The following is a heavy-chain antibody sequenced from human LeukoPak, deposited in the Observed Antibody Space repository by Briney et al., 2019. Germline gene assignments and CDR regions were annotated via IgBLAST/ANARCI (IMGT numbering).Heavy chain of an antibody. D-gene: IGHD3-22*01. CDR1: GGTFGSYA. V-gene: IGHV1-69*05. CDR3: ARGSWSYYYDSSGYYHFDY. Sequence: SVKVSCKASGGTFGSYAISWVRQAPGQGLEWMGGIIPIFGTANYAQKFQGRVTITTDESTSTAYMELSSLRSEDTAVYYCARGSWSYYYDSSGYYHFDYWGQGTLVTVSS. CDR2: IIPIFGTA. J-gene: IGHJ4*02.